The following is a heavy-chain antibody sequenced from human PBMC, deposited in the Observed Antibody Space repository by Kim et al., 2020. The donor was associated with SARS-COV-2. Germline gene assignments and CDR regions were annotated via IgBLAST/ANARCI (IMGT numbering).Heavy chain of an antibody. Sequence: SVKVSCKASGGTFSSYAISWVRQAPGQGLEWMGGIIPIFGTANYAQKFQGRVTITADESTSTAYMELSSLRSEDTAVYYCARGLWFGESDAFDIWGQGTMVTVSS. CDR2: IIPIFGTA. CDR1: GGTFSSYA. V-gene: IGHV1-69*13. D-gene: IGHD3-10*01. J-gene: IGHJ3*02. CDR3: ARGLWFGESDAFDI.